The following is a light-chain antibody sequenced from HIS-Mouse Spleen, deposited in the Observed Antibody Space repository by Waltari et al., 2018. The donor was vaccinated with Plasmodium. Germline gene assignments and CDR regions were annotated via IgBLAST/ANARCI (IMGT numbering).Light chain of an antibody. J-gene: IGLJ1*01. V-gene: IGLV2-11*01. CDR3: CSYAGSYTYV. CDR1: SRAVGGYHY. Sequence: QSALTQPRSVSGSPGQSVPTSCTGTSRAVGGYHYVSWYQQHPGKAPKLIIYDVSKRPSGVPDRFSGSKSGNTASLTISGLQAEDEADYYCCSYAGSYTYVFGAGTKVTVL. CDR2: DVS.